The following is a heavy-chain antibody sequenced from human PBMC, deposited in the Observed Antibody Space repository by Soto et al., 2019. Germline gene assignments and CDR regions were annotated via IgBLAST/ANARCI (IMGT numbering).Heavy chain of an antibody. J-gene: IGHJ6*02. V-gene: IGHV1-45*01. CDR2: ITPFNGNT. CDR1: GYNFTYRY. D-gene: IGHD2-21*01. CDR3: VCLCGSYGMDV. Sequence: QIQLAQSGAEVRKTGSSVEISCKASGYNFTYRYLHWVRQAPGQALDWRGWITPFNGNTKYAQKFQDRVSFARDGSGRTAYTELGGLISADTSMYYCVCLCGSYGMDVWGQGTTVTVSS.